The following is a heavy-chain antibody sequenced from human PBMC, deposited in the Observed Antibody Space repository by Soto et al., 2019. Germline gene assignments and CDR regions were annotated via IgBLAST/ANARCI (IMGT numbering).Heavy chain of an antibody. V-gene: IGHV1-69*12. D-gene: IGHD5-18*01. CDR3: ARDVPTRVNPDTAMGYYYYGMDV. CDR2: IIPIFGTA. J-gene: IGHJ6*02. Sequence: QVQLVQSGAEVKKPGSSVKVSCKASGGTFSSYAISWVRQAPGQGLEWMGGIIPIFGTANYAQKFQGRVTITADESTSAAYMELSSLRSEDTAVYYCARDVPTRVNPDTAMGYYYYGMDVWGQGTTVTVSS. CDR1: GGTFSSYA.